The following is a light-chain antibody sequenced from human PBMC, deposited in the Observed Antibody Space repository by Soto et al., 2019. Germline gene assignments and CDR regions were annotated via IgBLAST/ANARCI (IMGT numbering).Light chain of an antibody. CDR1: QDISSW. V-gene: IGKV1-5*01. CDR2: DVS. Sequence: DIQMTQSPSTLSASVGGRVTITCRASQDISSWLAWYQQKPGKAPKLLIYDVSSLESGVPSTFSGSGSGTQFTLTLSSLQPDHFATYYCQQYDTFWTFGQGTKVEIK. CDR3: QQYDTFWT. J-gene: IGKJ1*01.